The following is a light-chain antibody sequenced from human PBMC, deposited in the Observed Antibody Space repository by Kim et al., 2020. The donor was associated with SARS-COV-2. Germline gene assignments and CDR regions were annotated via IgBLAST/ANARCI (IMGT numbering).Light chain of an antibody. CDR3: NSRDSSGNHLV. J-gene: IGLJ2*01. V-gene: IGLV3-19*01. Sequence: SSELTQDPAVSVALGQTVRITCQGDSLRSYYASWYQQKPGHAPVLVIYGKNNRPSGIPDRFSGSSSGNTASLTITGAQAEYEADYYCNSRDSSGNHLVFG. CDR1: SLRSYY. CDR2: GKN.